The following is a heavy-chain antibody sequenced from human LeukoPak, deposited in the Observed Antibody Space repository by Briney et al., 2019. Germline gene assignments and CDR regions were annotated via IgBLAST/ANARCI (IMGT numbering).Heavy chain of an antibody. CDR1: GFTVSSNY. CDR2: IYSGGST. Sequence: GGSLRLSCAASGFTVSSNYMSWVRQAPGKGLEWVSVIYSGGSTYYADSVQGRFTISRDNSKNTLYLQINSLRAEDPAVYYCAKKKVGATTVGAFEIWGQGTMVTVSS. D-gene: IGHD1-26*01. V-gene: IGHV3-66*01. CDR3: AKKKVGATTVGAFEI. J-gene: IGHJ3*02.